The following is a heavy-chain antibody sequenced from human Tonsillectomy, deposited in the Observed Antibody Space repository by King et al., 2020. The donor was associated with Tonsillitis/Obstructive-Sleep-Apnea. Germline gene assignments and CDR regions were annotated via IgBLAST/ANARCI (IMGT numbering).Heavy chain of an antibody. CDR3: ARAPGRYCSSTSCYVRAFDI. CDR1: GGSFSGYY. CDR2: INHSGST. V-gene: IGHV4-34*01. D-gene: IGHD2-2*01. Sequence: VQLQQWGAGLLKPSETLSLTCAVYGGSFSGYYWSWIRQPPGKGLEWIGEINHSGSTNYNPSLKSRVTISVGTSKNQFSLKLSSVTAADTAVYYCARAPGRYCSSTSCYVRAFDIWGQGTMVTVSS. J-gene: IGHJ3*02.